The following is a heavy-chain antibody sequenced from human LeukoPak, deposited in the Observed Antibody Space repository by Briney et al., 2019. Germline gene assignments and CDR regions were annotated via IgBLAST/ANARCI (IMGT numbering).Heavy chain of an antibody. Sequence: GSLRLSCAASGLTVSSNYMNWVRQAPGKGLEWVSVIYSGGSTYYADSVKGRFTISRDNSRNTLYIQMNSLRAEDTAVYYCARDRRGGGWYGVRHYYYYMDVWGKGTTVTISS. CDR2: IYSGGST. J-gene: IGHJ6*03. D-gene: IGHD6-19*01. CDR1: GLTVSSNY. CDR3: ARDRRGGGWYGVRHYYYYMDV. V-gene: IGHV3-66*01.